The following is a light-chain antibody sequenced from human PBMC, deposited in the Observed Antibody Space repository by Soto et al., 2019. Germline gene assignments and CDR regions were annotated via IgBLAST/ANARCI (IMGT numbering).Light chain of an antibody. J-gene: IGKJ1*01. CDR1: QRVLYSSNTKNY. Sequence: DIVMTQSPDSLAVSLGERATINCKSSQRVLYSSNTKNYLAWYQQKPGQPPKLLIYWASTRESGVPDRFSGSGSGTDFTLTISSLQAEDLAVYYCQQYYSTLWTFGQGTKVEIK. CDR3: QQYYSTLWT. CDR2: WAS. V-gene: IGKV4-1*01.